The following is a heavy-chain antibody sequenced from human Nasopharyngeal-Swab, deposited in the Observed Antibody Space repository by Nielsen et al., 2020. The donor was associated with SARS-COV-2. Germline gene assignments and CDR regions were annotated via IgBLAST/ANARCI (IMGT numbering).Heavy chain of an antibody. CDR2: IIPIFGTA. CDR3: ARVTAMAEGYYYGMDV. J-gene: IGHJ6*02. D-gene: IGHD5-18*01. Sequence: SVNVSCKASVGTFISYAISWVRQAPGQGREWMGGIIPIFGTANYAQKFQGRVTITADESTSTAYMELSSLRSEDTAVYYCARVTAMAEGYYYGMDVWGQGTTVTVSS. V-gene: IGHV1-69*13. CDR1: VGTFISYA.